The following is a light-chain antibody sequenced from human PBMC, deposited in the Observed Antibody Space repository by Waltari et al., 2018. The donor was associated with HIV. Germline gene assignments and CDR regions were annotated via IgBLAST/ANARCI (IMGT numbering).Light chain of an antibody. V-gene: IGLV3-19*01. CDR1: SLSSSY. CDR2: GRN. J-gene: IGLJ2*01. Sequence: SSELTQDPAVSVALGQTVRITCQGDSLSSSYANWYQRKPGQSPFFVIYGRNNRPSGIPNGFAGSISGNTASLTITGDQAGDEADYYCNSRDSSGNPVRFGGGTKLTVL. CDR3: NSRDSSGNPVR.